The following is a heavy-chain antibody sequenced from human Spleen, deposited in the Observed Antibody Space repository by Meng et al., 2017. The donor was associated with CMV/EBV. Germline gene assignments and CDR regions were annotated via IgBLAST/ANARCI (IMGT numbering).Heavy chain of an antibody. J-gene: IGHJ5*02. D-gene: IGHD2-2*01. CDR1: GYDFTSYW. CDR2: IYPGDSDT. V-gene: IGHV5-51*01. Sequence: GESLKISCEASGYDFTSYWIAWVRQAPGKGLEWMGIIYPGDSDTRYSPSFAGQVTISADKSIKTAYLQWSSLKPADTAIYYCARHDGYCSTTSCSWGSLDLWGQGTLVTVSS. CDR3: ARHDGYCSTTSCSWGSLDL.